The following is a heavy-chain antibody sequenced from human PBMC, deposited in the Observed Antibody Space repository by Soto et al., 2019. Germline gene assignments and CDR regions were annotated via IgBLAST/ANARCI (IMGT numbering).Heavy chain of an antibody. CDR3: ARDSIIFGVVDSYNWFDP. V-gene: IGHV1-18*01. Sequence: ASVKVSCKASGYTFTSYGISWVRQAPGQGLEWMGWISAYNGNTNYAQKLQGRVTMTTDTSTSTAYMELRSLRSDDTAVYYCARDSIIFGVVDSYNWFDPWGQGTLVTVSS. CDR2: ISAYNGNT. CDR1: GYTFTSYG. D-gene: IGHD3-3*01. J-gene: IGHJ5*02.